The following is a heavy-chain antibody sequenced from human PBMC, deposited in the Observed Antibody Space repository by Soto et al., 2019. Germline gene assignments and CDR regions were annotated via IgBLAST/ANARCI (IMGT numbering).Heavy chain of an antibody. J-gene: IGHJ6*02. D-gene: IGHD6-19*01. Sequence: PSETLSLTCAVSGGSISSGGYSWSWIRQPPGKGLEWIGYIYQSGSTYYNPSLKSRVTISVDRSRNQFSPKLSSVTAADTAVYYCARDSRKYSSGWGLYYYYYYGMDVWGQGTTVTVSS. V-gene: IGHV4-30-2*01. CDR3: ARDSRKYSSGWGLYYYYYYGMDV. CDR1: GGSISSGGYS. CDR2: IYQSGST.